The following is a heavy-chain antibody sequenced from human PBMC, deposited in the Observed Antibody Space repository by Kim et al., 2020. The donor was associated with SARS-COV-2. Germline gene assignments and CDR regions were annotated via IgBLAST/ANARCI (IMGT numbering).Heavy chain of an antibody. CDR2: ISWNSGSI. J-gene: IGHJ6*02. D-gene: IGHD2-2*01. CDR1: GLSFGDYA. CDR3: AKVKCSSTSCFYGMDV. V-gene: IGHV3-9*01. Sequence: GGSLRLSCAASGLSFGDYAMHWVRQAPGKGLEWVSGISWNSGSIGYAYSVKGRFTISRDNAKSSLFLQMDSLRAEDTAFYYCAKVKCSSTSCFYGMDVWGQGIAVTV.